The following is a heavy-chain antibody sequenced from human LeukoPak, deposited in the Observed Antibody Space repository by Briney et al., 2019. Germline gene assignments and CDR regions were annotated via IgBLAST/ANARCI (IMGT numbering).Heavy chain of an antibody. CDR3: ATQSRSDNGGRSYYFDN. J-gene: IGHJ4*02. CDR2: ISGSGGST. Sequence: GGSLRLSCAASGVTFSSYAMSWVRQAPGKGLEWGSAISGSGGSTYYADSVKGRFTISRDNSKNTLYLQMNSLRAEDTAVYHCATQSRSDNGGRSYYFDNWGQGTLVTVSS. CDR1: GVTFSSYA. D-gene: IGHD2-15*01. V-gene: IGHV3-23*01.